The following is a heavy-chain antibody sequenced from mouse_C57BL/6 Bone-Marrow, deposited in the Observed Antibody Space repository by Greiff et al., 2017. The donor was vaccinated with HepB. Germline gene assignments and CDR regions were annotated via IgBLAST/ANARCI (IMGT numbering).Heavy chain of an antibody. J-gene: IGHJ3*01. CDR2: INPNNGGT. V-gene: IGHV1-22*01. CDR3: ARWGDYDYDGAY. D-gene: IGHD2-4*01. CDR1: GYTFTDYN. Sequence: VQLQQSGPELVKPGASVKMSCKASGYTFTDYNMHWVKQSHGKSLEWIGYINPNNGGTSYNQKFKGKAKLTVNKSSSTAYLELRSLTSEDSAVYYCARWGDYDYDGAYWGQGTLVTVSA.